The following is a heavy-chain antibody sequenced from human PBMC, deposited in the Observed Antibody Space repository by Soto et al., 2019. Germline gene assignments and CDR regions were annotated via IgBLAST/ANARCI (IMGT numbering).Heavy chain of an antibody. CDR1: GFTFSSYA. CDR2: SSGSGGST. Sequence: EVQLLESGGGLVQPGGSLRLSCAASGFTFSSYAMSWVRQAPGKGLEWVSASSGSGGSTYYADSVKGRFTISRDNSKNTLYLQMNSLRADDTAVYYCEKDLYYYDRSGYSGFDYWGQGTLVTVSS. V-gene: IGHV3-23*01. D-gene: IGHD3-22*01. J-gene: IGHJ4*02. CDR3: EKDLYYYDRSGYSGFDY.